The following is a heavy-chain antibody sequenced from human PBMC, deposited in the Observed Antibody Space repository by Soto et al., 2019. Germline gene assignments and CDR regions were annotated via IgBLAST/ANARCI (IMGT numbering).Heavy chain of an antibody. V-gene: IGHV3-30-3*01. CDR1: GFTFSSYA. CDR3: ARARDYSSYYYYGMDV. D-gene: IGHD4-4*01. CDR2: ISYDGSNK. J-gene: IGHJ6*02. Sequence: GGSLRLSCAASGFTFSSYAMHWVRQAPGKGLEWVAVISYDGSNKYYADSVKGRFTISRDNSKNTLYLQMNSLRAEDTAVYYCARARDYSSYYYYGMDVWGQGTMVTVSS.